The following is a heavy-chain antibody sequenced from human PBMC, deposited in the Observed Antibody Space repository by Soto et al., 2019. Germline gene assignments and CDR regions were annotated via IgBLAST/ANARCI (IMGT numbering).Heavy chain of an antibody. CDR1: GLTFSNFW. CDR2: IKQNGSEK. J-gene: IGHJ6*02. Sequence: EVQLVESGGGLVQPGGSLRLSCAASGLTFSNFWMTWVRQAPGKGLEWVATIKQNGSEKHYVDSVKGRISISRDNAKNSLDLQINNLRVEDPAVYYCARDSPEMAGTYYHYGMDVWGRGTTITVSS. D-gene: IGHD1-1*01. V-gene: IGHV3-7*01. CDR3: ARDSPEMAGTYYHYGMDV.